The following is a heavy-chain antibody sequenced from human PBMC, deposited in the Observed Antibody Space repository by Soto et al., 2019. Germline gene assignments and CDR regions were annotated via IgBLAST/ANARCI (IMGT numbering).Heavy chain of an antibody. CDR3: TRPWYSSTSYYGMDV. Sequence: GGSLRLSCAASGFTFSGSAMHWVRQASGKGLEWVGRIRSKANSYATAYDASVKGRFTISRDDSKKKAYLQMNNLKTEDTVVYFCTRPWYSSTSYYGMDVWGQGTTVTVSS. CDR1: GFTFSGSA. CDR2: IRSKANSYAT. V-gene: IGHV3-73*01. J-gene: IGHJ6*02. D-gene: IGHD6-19*01.